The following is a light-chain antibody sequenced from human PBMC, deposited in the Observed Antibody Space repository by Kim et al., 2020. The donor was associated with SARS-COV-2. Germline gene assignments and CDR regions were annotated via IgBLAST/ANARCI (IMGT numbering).Light chain of an antibody. J-gene: IGKJ2*01. CDR3: LQYKNVPYT. CDR1: QDISEY. Sequence: DIQMTQSPSSLSASVGDRVTITCQASQDISEYVNWYQQKPGKAPELLIYHVSTLEEGVPSRFRGSGSGTDFTFTISSLQPEDIATYFCLQYKNVPYTFGQGTKVDIK. V-gene: IGKV1-33*01. CDR2: HVS.